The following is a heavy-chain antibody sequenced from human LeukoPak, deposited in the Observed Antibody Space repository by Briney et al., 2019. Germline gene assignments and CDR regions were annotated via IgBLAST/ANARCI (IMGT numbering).Heavy chain of an antibody. Sequence: GGSLRLSCATSGFTFSYYEMNWVRQAPGKGLEWISFISKSATLIYYADSVKGRFTISRDNAKNSVYLQMNGLRAEDTAVYYCAKDSHSSGYALGIWGQGRMVTVSS. J-gene: IGHJ3*02. CDR1: GFTFSYYE. CDR2: ISKSATLI. V-gene: IGHV3-48*03. CDR3: AKDSHSSGYALGI. D-gene: IGHD3-22*01.